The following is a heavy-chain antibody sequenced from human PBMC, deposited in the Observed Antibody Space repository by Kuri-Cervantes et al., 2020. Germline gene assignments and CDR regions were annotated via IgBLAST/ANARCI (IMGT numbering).Heavy chain of an antibody. V-gene: IGHV4-4*07. Sequence: ESLKISCTVSGGSISSYYWSWIRQPAGKGLEWIGRIYTSGSTNYNPSLKSRVTMSVDTSKNQFSLKLSSVTAADTAVYYCAREEVFWNAFDIWGQGTMVTVSS. CDR2: IYTSGST. J-gene: IGHJ3*02. CDR1: GGSISSYY. CDR3: AREEVFWNAFDI. D-gene: IGHD1-1*01.